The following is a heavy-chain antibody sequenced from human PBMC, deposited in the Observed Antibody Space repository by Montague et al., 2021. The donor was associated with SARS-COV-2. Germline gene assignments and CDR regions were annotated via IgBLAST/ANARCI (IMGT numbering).Heavy chain of an antibody. CDR1: GFIFAAST. Sequence: SLRLSCAASGFIFAASTIHWVRQASGKGLDWVGRIRNEANDYATVYAASVTGRFTISGDDSKNTAYLEMNSLKTEDTAVYYCTSGYDRRPYWGQGTLVTVSS. CDR2: IRNEANDYAT. CDR3: TSGYDRRPY. J-gene: IGHJ4*02. V-gene: IGHV3-73*01. D-gene: IGHD5-12*01.